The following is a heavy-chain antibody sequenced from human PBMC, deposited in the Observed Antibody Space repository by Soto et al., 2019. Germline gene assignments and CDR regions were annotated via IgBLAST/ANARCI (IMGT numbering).Heavy chain of an antibody. Sequence: EAFLSETGGGVTQPGGSLRPSCAAPGLKFRHSAMSWVRQAPGKGLEWVSSISNNGDGTYYADSVKRRFHISRDNSEKTVFLEMNSLRVEDTAVYFCAQLALWFGEFGRGYWGQGALVNVSS. V-gene: IGHV3-23*01. D-gene: IGHD3-10*01. CDR1: GLKFRHSA. CDR3: AQLALWFGEFGRGY. CDR2: ISNNGDGT. J-gene: IGHJ4*02.